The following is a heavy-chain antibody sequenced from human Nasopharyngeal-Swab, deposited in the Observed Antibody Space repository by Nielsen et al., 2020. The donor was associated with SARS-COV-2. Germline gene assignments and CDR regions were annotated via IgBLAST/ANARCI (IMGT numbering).Heavy chain of an antibody. Sequence: GESLKISCAASGFTLNNYNFNWVRQAPGKGLEWVSSISSSSYIYYADSVKGRFTISRDNAKNSLYLQMNSLRAEDTAVYYCARDGLDYDFWSAYFMDVWGQGTTVTVSS. D-gene: IGHD3-3*01. CDR2: ISSSSYI. CDR3: ARDGLDYDFWSAYFMDV. CDR1: GFTLNNYN. V-gene: IGHV3-21*01. J-gene: IGHJ6*02.